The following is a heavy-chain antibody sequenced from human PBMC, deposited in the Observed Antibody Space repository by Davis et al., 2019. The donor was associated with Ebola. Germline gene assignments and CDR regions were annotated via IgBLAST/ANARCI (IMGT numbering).Heavy chain of an antibody. CDR1: GFTFSSYG. Sequence: GGSLRLSCAASGFTFSSYGMHWVRQAPGKGLEWVAVIWYDGSNKYYADSVKGRFTISRDNSKNTLYLQMNSLRAEDTAVYYCARHDCSGDSCYRRYYFDYWGQGTLVTVSS. J-gene: IGHJ4*02. CDR2: IWYDGSNK. D-gene: IGHD2-15*01. V-gene: IGHV3-33*01. CDR3: ARHDCSGDSCYRRYYFDY.